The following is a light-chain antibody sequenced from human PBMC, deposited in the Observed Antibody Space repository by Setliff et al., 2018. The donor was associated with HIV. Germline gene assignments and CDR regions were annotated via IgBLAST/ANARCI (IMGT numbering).Light chain of an antibody. Sequence: QSALTQPRSVSGSPGQSVTISCTGTSSDAGGYNYVSWYQQYPGKAPKLMIYDVSKRPSGVANRFSGSKSGNTASLTISGLQAEDEADYYCCSYAGSYTHYVFGTGTKVTVL. CDR1: SSDAGGYNY. V-gene: IGLV2-11*01. CDR3: CSYAGSYTHYV. CDR2: DVS. J-gene: IGLJ1*01.